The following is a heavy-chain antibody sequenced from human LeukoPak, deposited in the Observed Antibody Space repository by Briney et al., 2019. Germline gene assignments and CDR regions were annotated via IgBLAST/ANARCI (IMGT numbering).Heavy chain of an antibody. CDR3: ARDRAVAGLFDY. D-gene: IGHD6-19*01. CDR2: INQDGTEK. Sequence: GGSLRLSCAASGFTFSSYFLTWVRQAPGKGLEWVANINQDGTEKQYVDSVKGRFTISRDNAKNSLYLQMNSLRAEDTAVYYCARDRAVAGLFDYWGQGTLVTVSS. V-gene: IGHV3-7*01. J-gene: IGHJ4*02. CDR1: GFTFSSYF.